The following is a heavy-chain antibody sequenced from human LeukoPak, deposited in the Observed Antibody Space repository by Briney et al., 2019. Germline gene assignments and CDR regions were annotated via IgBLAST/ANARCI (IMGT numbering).Heavy chain of an antibody. V-gene: IGHV4-34*01. CDR1: GGSFSDYS. Sequence: PSETLSLTCAVYGGSFSDYSWSWIRQSPGKGLEWIGHIKSSGSPNYNPPLKSRVTISVDTSKNQFSLKVSSVTAADTAVYYCARLTWITDYWGQGILVTVSS. J-gene: IGHJ4*02. CDR2: IKSSGSP. D-gene: IGHD5-12*01. CDR3: ARLTWITDY.